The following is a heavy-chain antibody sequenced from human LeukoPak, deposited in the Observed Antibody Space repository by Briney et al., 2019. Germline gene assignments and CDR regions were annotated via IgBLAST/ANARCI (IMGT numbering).Heavy chain of an antibody. CDR3: ATYSGTYLTLWTAFDI. D-gene: IGHD1-26*01. V-gene: IGHV1-2*02. Sequence: ASVKVSCKASGVTLTTYYIHWMRQAPGQGLEWMGWVNPKSGDTNYAQKFQGRVTMTRDTSVTTGYMELRRLTSDDTAVYYCATYSGTYLTLWTAFDIWGQGTMVTVSS. CDR1: GVTLTTYY. J-gene: IGHJ3*02. CDR2: VNPKSGDT.